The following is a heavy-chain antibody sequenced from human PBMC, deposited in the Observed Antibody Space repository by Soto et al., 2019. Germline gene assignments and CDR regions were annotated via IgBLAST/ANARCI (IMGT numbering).Heavy chain of an antibody. V-gene: IGHV1-69*13. CDR3: ARKVYYDFWSGYYNPPYYYYYGMDV. J-gene: IGHJ6*02. CDR1: GGTFSIYA. D-gene: IGHD3-3*01. CDR2: IIPIFGTA. Sequence: SVKVSCKASGGTFSIYAISLVRQAPGQGLEWMGGIIPIFGTANYAQKFQGRVTITADESTSTAYMELSSLRSEDTAVYYCARKVYYDFWSGYYNPPYYYYYGMDVWGQGTTVTVSS.